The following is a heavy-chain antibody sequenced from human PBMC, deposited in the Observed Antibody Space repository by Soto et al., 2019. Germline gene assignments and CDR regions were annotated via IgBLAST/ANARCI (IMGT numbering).Heavy chain of an antibody. V-gene: IGHV3-30*18. CDR1: GFTFSSYG. Sequence: QVQLVESGGGVVQPGRSLRLSCAASGFTFSSYGMHWVRQAPGKGLEWVAVISYDGSNKYYADSVKGRFTISRDNSKNTLYLQMNSLRAEDTAVYYCANIPTLWTQCYFDYWGQGTLVTVSS. CDR3: ANIPTLWTQCYFDY. CDR2: ISYDGSNK. J-gene: IGHJ4*02. D-gene: IGHD3-10*01.